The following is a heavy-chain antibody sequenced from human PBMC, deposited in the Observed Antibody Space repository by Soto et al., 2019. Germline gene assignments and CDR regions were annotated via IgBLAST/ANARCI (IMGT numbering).Heavy chain of an antibody. CDR1: ESTVSRDW. CDR2: INQDGSEK. D-gene: IGHD1-26*01. CDR3: SGGVGDAF. V-gene: IGHV3-7*04. Sequence: EVHLVESGGGLVQTGGSLRLSCAIFESTVSRDWMNWVRQAPGKGLEWVAHINQDGSEKYYVDSVKGRFTISRDNAKKSLYLQMNCLSPTDTAMYFCSGGVGDAFWGQGTVVTVSS. J-gene: IGHJ4*02.